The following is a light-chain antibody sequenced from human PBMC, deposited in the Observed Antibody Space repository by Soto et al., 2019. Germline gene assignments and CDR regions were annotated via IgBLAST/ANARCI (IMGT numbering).Light chain of an antibody. Sequence: DIQMTQSPSTLSGSVGDRVTITCRASQTISSWLAWYQQKPGKAPKLLIDKASTLKSGVPSRFSGSGSGTEFSLTISSLQPDDFATYYCQHYNSYSEAFGQGTNVELK. CDR1: QTISSW. V-gene: IGKV1-5*03. CDR2: KAS. CDR3: QHYNSYSEA. J-gene: IGKJ1*01.